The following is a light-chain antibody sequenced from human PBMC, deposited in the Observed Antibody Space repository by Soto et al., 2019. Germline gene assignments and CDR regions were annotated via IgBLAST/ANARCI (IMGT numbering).Light chain of an antibody. CDR2: DAS. CDR3: QESTSYSWT. CDR1: QSISSW. Sequence: GARVSITWQASQSISSWLAWYQKKPGKPPRLLIYDASSLESGVPSRFSGRESRTECTLTISSLQPEDVTTDYCQESTSYSWTFGQGTKVDI. V-gene: IGKV1-5*01. J-gene: IGKJ1*01.